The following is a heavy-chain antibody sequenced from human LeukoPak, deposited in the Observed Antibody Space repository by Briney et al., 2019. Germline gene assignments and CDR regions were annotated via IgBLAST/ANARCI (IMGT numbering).Heavy chain of an antibody. CDR1: GGSISSYY. V-gene: IGHV4-4*07. J-gene: IGHJ4*02. Sequence: PSETLSLTCTVSGGSISSYYWSWIRQPAGKGLEWIGRIYTSGSTNYNPSLKSRVTMSVDTSKNQFSLKLSSVTAADTAVYYCAIQLGMTGYSSSWYGYWGQGTLVTVSS. D-gene: IGHD6-13*01. CDR3: AIQLGMTGYSSSWYGY. CDR2: IYTSGST.